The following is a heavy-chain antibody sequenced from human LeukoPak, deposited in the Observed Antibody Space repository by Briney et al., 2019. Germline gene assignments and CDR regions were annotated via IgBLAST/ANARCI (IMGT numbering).Heavy chain of an antibody. Sequence: SETLSLTCTVSGGSISGYFWSWIRQPAGKGLEWIGRIHDNGDSNHNPSLKSRVTMALDTSGNQVSLKLSSVTAADTAVYYCARDIHCSSTSCYAFDIWGQGTMVTVSS. V-gene: IGHV4-4*07. CDR1: GGSISGYF. CDR3: ARDIHCSSTSCYAFDI. CDR2: IHDNGDS. D-gene: IGHD2-2*01. J-gene: IGHJ3*02.